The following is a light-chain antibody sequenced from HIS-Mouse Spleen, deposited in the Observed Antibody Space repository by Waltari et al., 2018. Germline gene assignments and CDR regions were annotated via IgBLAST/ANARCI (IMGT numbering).Light chain of an antibody. V-gene: IGLV2-14*03. CDR2: DVS. CDR1: SSDVGGYNY. CDR3: SSYTSSSFNVG. Sequence: QSALTQPASVSGSPGQSITISCTGTSSDVGGYNYVSWYQQHPGKAPKLMIYDVSNRPSGVSNRFAGSKSGNTASLTSSGLQAEDEADYYCSSYTSSSFNVGFGGGTKLTVL. J-gene: IGLJ2*01.